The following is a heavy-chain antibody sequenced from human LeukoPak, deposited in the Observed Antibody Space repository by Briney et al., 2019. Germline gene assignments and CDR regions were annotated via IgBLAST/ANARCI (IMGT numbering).Heavy chain of an antibody. CDR2: ISGSGGST. D-gene: IGHD5-18*01. CDR1: GFTFSSYA. Sequence: GGSLRLSCAASGFTFSSYAMSWVRQAPGKGLEWVSAISGSGGSTYYADSVKGRFTISRDNSKNTLYLQMNSLRAEDTAVYYCAKDLGYSYGYGHDAFDIWGQGTMVTVSS. CDR3: AKDLGYSYGYGHDAFDI. V-gene: IGHV3-23*01. J-gene: IGHJ3*02.